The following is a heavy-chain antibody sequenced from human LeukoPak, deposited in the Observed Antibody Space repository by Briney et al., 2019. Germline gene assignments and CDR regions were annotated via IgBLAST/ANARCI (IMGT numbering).Heavy chain of an antibody. CDR1: GFTFTSYP. CDR2: ISGSGGRT. V-gene: IGHV3-23*01. J-gene: IGHJ4*02. D-gene: IGHD5-18*01. Sequence: GGSLRLSCAASGFTFTSYPRSWVRQAPGKGLEWVSVISGSGGRTYYADSVKGRFTISSDNSKNTLYLQMNSLRAEDTAVYYCAKGRGYSYGNFDYWGQGTLVTVSS. CDR3: AKGRGYSYGNFDY.